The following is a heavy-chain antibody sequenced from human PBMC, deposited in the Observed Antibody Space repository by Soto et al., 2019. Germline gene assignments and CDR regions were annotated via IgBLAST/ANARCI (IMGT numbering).Heavy chain of an antibody. V-gene: IGHV1-69*13. Sequence: SVKVSCKASGGTFSSYAISWVRQAPGQGLEWMGGIIPIFGTANYAQKFQGRVTITADESTSTAYMELSSLRSEDTAVYYCARVTNPTMMVVGGYYGMDVWGQGTTVTVSS. CDR1: GGTFSSYA. CDR2: IIPIFGTA. J-gene: IGHJ6*02. D-gene: IGHD3-22*01. CDR3: ARVTNPTMMVVGGYYGMDV.